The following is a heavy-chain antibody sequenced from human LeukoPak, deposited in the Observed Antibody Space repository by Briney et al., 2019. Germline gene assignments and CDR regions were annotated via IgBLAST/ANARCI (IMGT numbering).Heavy chain of an antibody. CDR2: MNPNSGNT. Sequence: ASVKVSCKASGYTFTSYDINWVRQAPGQGLEWMGWMNPNSGNTGYAQKFQGRVTMTRNTSLSTAYMELSSLRSEDTAVYYCARTRITIFGVVIKHYYYYYMDVWGKGTTVTVSS. J-gene: IGHJ6*03. D-gene: IGHD3-3*01. CDR1: GYTFTSYD. CDR3: ARTRITIFGVVIKHYYYYYMDV. V-gene: IGHV1-8*01.